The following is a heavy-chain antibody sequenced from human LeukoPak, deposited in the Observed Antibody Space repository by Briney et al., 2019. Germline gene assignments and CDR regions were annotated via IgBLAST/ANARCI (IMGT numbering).Heavy chain of an antibody. V-gene: IGHV4-34*01. CDR3: ARGPLDY. CDR2: INHSGST. J-gene: IGHJ4*02. CDR1: GGSFSGYY. Sequence: SETLSLTCAVYGGSFSGYYWSWIRQPPGKGLEWIGEINHSGSTNYNPSLKSRVTISVDTSKNQFSLKLSSVTAADTAVYYCARGPLDYWGQGTLVTVSS.